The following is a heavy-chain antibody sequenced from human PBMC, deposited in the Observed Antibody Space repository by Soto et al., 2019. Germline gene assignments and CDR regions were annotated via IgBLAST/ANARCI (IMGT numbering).Heavy chain of an antibody. CDR1: GFSLRTSGVG. CDR3: AQSRCVGDSLRSYPSYYYYGADV. Sequence: QITLKESGPTLVKPTQTLTLTCTFSGFSLRTSGVGVGWIRQPPGKTLEWLALIYWDNDKRYSPSLRSRLTITKDTSLNQMVLTMTNIDPVDTAKYYCAQSRCVGDSLRSYPSYYYYGADVWGQGTTVTVSS. CDR2: IYWDNDK. D-gene: IGHD2-21*02. J-gene: IGHJ6*02. V-gene: IGHV2-5*02.